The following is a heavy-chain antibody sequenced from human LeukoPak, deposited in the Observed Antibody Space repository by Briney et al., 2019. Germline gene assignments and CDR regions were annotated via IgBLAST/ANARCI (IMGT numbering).Heavy chain of an antibody. V-gene: IGHV4-34*01. Sequence: SETLSLTCAVYGGSFSGYYWSWIRQPPGKGLEWIGEINHSGSTNYNPPLKSRVTISVDTSKNQFSLKLSSVTAADTAVYYCARGSVYYDFWSGYPGSGFWFDPWGQGTLVTVSS. J-gene: IGHJ5*02. D-gene: IGHD3-3*01. CDR3: ARGSVYYDFWSGYPGSGFWFDP. CDR2: INHSGST. CDR1: GGSFSGYY.